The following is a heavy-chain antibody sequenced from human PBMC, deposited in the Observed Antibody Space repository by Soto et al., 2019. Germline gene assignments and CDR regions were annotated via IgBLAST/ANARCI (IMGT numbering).Heavy chain of an antibody. D-gene: IGHD2-8*01. J-gene: IGHJ6*01. CDR1: GYSFTDYH. Sequence: GASVKVSCKASGYSFTDYHIHWVRQAPGQGLEWLGRINPKSGGTSTAQKFQGWVTMTRDRSISTVYMELTRLRSDDTAVYFCARGHSTDCSNGVCSFFYNHELDVWGQGTTVPVPS. V-gene: IGHV1-2*04. CDR3: ARGHSTDCSNGVCSFFYNHELDV. CDR2: INPKSGGT.